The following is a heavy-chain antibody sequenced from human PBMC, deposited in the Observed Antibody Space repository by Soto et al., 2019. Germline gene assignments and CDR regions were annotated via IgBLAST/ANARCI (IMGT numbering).Heavy chain of an antibody. J-gene: IGHJ6*02. CDR1: EFTFSSYA. D-gene: IGHD2-8*01. Sequence: EVQLLESGGGLVQPGGSLRLSCAASEFTFSSYAMSWVRQAPGKGLEWVSAISGSGGSTYYADSVKGRFTISRDNSKNPLYLQMNSLRAEDTAVYYCASRIYCTNGVCGYYYYYGMDVWGQGTMVTVSS. V-gene: IGHV3-23*01. CDR2: ISGSGGST. CDR3: ASRIYCTNGVCGYYYYYGMDV.